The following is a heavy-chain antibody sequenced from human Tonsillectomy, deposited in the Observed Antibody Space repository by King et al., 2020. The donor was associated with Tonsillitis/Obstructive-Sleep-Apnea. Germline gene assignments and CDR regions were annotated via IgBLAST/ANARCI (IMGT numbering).Heavy chain of an antibody. J-gene: IGHJ3*02. Sequence: QLQESGPGLVKPSETLSLTCTVSGGSISSYHWSWIRQPPGKGLEWIGYIDYSGSTKYNPSLKSRVIISVDTSKNQFSLNLSSVTAADTAVYYCAREGDDAFDIWGQGTMVTVSS. CDR2: IDYSGST. CDR3: AREGDDAFDI. CDR1: GGSISSYH. D-gene: IGHD3-16*01. V-gene: IGHV4-59*01.